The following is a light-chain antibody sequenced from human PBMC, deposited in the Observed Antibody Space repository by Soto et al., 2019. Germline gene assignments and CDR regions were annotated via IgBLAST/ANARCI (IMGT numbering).Light chain of an antibody. Sequence: QSVLTQPASVXGSPGQSITISCTGTSSDVGSYNLVSWYQQHPGKAPKLMVYEVSKRPSGVSNRFSGSKSGNTASLTISGLQAEDEADYYCCSYAGSSTYVFGTGTKVTVL. CDR2: EVS. CDR1: SSDVGSYNL. V-gene: IGLV2-23*02. J-gene: IGLJ1*01. CDR3: CSYAGSSTYV.